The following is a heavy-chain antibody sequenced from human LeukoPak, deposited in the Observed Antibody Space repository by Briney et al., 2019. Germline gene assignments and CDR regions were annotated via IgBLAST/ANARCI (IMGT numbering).Heavy chain of an antibody. CDR2: INSDGSST. Sequence: GGSLRLSCAASGFTFSSYWMHWVRQAPGKGLVWVSRINSDGSSTSYADSVKGRFTISRDNAKNTLYLQMNSLRAEDTAVYYCARDGSAHSSGWYVADWGQGTLVTVSS. CDR1: GFTFSSYW. V-gene: IGHV3-74*01. D-gene: IGHD6-19*01. CDR3: ARDGSAHSSGWYVAD. J-gene: IGHJ4*02.